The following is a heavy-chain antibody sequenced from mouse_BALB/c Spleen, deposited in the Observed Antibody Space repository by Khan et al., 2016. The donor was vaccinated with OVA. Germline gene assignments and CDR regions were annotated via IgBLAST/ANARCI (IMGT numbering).Heavy chain of an antibody. J-gene: IGHJ2*01. CDR1: GYSITSGYG. CDR3: AGTARIKY. V-gene: IGHV3-2*02. D-gene: IGHD1-2*01. CDR2: ISYSGST. Sequence: VQLQQSGPGLVKPSQSLSLTCTVTGYSITSGYGWNWIRQFPGNKLEWMGYISYSGSTNYNPSLKSRISITRDTSKNQFFLQLNSVTTEDTATYYCAGTARIKYWGQGTTLTVTS.